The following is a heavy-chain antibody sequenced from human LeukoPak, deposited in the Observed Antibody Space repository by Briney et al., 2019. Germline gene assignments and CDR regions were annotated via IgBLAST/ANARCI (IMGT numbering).Heavy chain of an antibody. CDR2: MNPNSGNT. Sequence: ASVKVSCRASGYTFTSYDINWVRRATGQGLEWMGWMNPNSGNTGYAQKFQGRVTITRNTSISTAYMELSSLRSEDTAVYYCARGRSYGELDYWGQGTLVTVSS. V-gene: IGHV1-8*03. CDR3: ARGRSYGELDY. D-gene: IGHD5-18*01. CDR1: GYTFTSYD. J-gene: IGHJ4*02.